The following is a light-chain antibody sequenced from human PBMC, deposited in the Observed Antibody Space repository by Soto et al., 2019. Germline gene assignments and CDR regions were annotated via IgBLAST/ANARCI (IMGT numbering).Light chain of an antibody. CDR2: AAS. CDR3: QQSYSTPYT. Sequence: DIQMTQSPSSLSASVGDRVTITCRASQSISSYLNWYQQKPGQAPKLLIYAASSLQSGVPSRFSGSGSGTDFTLTISRLQPEDFATYYCQQSYSTPYTFVQGTKLEIK. CDR1: QSISSY. V-gene: IGKV1-39*01. J-gene: IGKJ2*01.